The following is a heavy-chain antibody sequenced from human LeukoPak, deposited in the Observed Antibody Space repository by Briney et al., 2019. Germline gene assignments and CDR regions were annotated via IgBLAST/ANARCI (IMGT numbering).Heavy chain of an antibody. Sequence: GASVKVSCKASGYTFTSYGISWVRQAPGQGLEWMGWISAYNGNTNYAQKLQGRVTMTTDTSTSTVYMELSSLGSEDTAVYYCLSLAKRGQALVAFDIWGQGTMVTVSS. CDR3: LSLAKRGQALVAFDI. CDR1: GYTFTSYG. D-gene: IGHD2-8*02. V-gene: IGHV1-18*01. CDR2: ISAYNGNT. J-gene: IGHJ3*02.